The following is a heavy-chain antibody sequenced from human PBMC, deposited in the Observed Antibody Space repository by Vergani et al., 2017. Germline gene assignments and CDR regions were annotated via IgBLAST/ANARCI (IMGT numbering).Heavy chain of an antibody. CDR1: GGSISSGSYY. J-gene: IGHJ4*02. CDR2: IYTSGST. V-gene: IGHV4-61*02. D-gene: IGHD3-10*01. CDR3: ARETMVRGLDY. Sequence: QVQLQESGPGLVKPSQTLSLTCTVSGGSISSGSYYWSWIRQPAGKGLEWIGRIYTSGSTNYNPSLKSRVTISVDTSKNQFSLKLSSVTAADTAVYYCARETMVRGLDYWGQGTLVTVSS.